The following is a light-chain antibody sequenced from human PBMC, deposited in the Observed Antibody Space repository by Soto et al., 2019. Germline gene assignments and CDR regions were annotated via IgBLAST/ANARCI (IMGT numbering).Light chain of an antibody. V-gene: IGLV2-11*01. CDR3: CSYAGTYTFYV. J-gene: IGLJ1*01. CDR1: SSDVGGYDY. CDR2: DVT. Sequence: QSALTQPRSVSGSPGQSVTISCTGTSSDVGGYDYVSWYQQHPGKAPKLMIYDVTKRPSGVPDRFSGSRSGNTASLTIFGLQAEDDADYYCCSYAGTYTFYVFGTGTKVTVL.